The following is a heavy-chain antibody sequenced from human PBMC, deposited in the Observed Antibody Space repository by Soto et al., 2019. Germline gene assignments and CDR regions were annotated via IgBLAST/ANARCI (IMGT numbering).Heavy chain of an antibody. CDR2: IYYSGST. CDR1: GGSISSSSYY. Sequence: LSLTCTVSGGSISSSSYYWGWIRQPPGKGLEWIGSIYYSGSTYYNPSLKSRVTISVDTSKNQFSLKLSSVTAADTAVYYCARSSQYYYDSSDSDAFDIWGQGTMVTVSS. CDR3: ARSSQYYYDSSDSDAFDI. D-gene: IGHD3-22*01. J-gene: IGHJ3*02. V-gene: IGHV4-39*01.